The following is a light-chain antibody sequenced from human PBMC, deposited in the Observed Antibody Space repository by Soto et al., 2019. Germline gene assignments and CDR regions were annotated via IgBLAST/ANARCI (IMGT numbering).Light chain of an antibody. J-gene: IGKJ1*01. Sequence: EIVLTQSPGTLSVSPGERATLSCRASQSVSSKLAWYQQKPGQAPRLLFYGASTGATGIPARFSGSGSETEFTLSISILQSEDFAVYYCQQYNNWPGTFGHGTKVDIK. CDR1: QSVSSK. CDR3: QQYNNWPGT. V-gene: IGKV3-15*01. CDR2: GAS.